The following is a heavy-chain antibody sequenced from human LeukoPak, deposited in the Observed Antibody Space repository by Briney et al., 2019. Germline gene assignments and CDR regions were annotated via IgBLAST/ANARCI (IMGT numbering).Heavy chain of an antibody. CDR2: ISGSGGSK. CDR1: GVIVRSNY. J-gene: IGHJ4*02. Sequence: GGSLRLSCVGSGVIVRSNYMTWVRQAPGKGLEWVSGISGSGGSKYYADSVKGRFTISRDNSKNKLYLQMNSLRAEDTAIYYCAKDWDWELLIFDYWGQGTLVTVSS. CDR3: AKDWDWELLIFDY. V-gene: IGHV3-23*01. D-gene: IGHD1-26*01.